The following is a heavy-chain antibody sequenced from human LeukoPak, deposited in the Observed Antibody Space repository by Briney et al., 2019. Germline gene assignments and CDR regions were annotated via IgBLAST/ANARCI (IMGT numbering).Heavy chain of an antibody. D-gene: IGHD6-13*01. J-gene: IGHJ4*02. CDR3: ARGLGYSSSWYSR. Sequence: PSETLSLTCAVYGGSFSGYYWSWIRQPPGKGLEWIGEINHSGSTNYNPSLKSRVTISVDTSKNQFSLKLSSVTAADTAVYYCARGLGYSSSWYSRWGQGTLVTVSS. V-gene: IGHV4-34*01. CDR1: GGSFSGYY. CDR2: INHSGST.